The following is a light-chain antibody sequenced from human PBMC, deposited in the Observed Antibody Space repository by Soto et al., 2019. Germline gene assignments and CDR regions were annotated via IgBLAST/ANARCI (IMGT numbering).Light chain of an antibody. CDR2: AAS. Sequence: EIVLTQSPGTLSLSPGERATLSCRASQSVRSSFLAWYQQKPGQAPRLLIYAASSRATGIPDRFSGSGSGTDFTLTISRLEPEDLAVYYCQQYDSSARTFGQGSKLEIK. CDR3: QQYDSSART. CDR1: QSVRSSF. V-gene: IGKV3-20*01. J-gene: IGKJ2*01.